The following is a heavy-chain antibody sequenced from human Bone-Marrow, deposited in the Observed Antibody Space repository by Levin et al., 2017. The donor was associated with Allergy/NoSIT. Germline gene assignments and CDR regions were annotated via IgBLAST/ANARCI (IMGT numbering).Heavy chain of an antibody. D-gene: IGHD1/OR15-1a*01. CDR3: ARPPTALYPQEHFHL. CDR1: GYTFPTYW. CDR2: ILPHDSDV. Sequence: GGSLRLSCKGFGYTFPTYWIAWVRQMPGKGLEWMGSILPHDSDVKYSPSFQGQVTFSADKSTSTAYLQWSSLKASDSAIYFCARPPTALYPQEHFHLWGQGTLVTVSS. V-gene: IGHV5-51*01. J-gene: IGHJ1*01.